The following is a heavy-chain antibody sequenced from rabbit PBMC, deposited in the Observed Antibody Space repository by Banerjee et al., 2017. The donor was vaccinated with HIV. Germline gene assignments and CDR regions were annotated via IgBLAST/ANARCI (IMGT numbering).Heavy chain of an antibody. CDR2: TATGSGGST. CDR3: ARTGGVGYGYGTFNL. CDR1: GFSFSGGYW. J-gene: IGHJ4*01. Sequence: QEQLVEYGGDLVKPGASLTLTCTASGFSFSGGYWICWVRQAPGKGLEWIACTATGSGGSTCYASWAKGRFSISRTSSATVTLQLTSLTAADTATYFCARTGGVGYGYGTFNLGGQGTLVTVS. V-gene: IGHV1S45*01. D-gene: IGHD6-1*01.